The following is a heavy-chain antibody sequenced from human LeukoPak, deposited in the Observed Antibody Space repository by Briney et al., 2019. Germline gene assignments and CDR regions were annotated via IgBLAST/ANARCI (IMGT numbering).Heavy chain of an antibody. Sequence: ASVKVSCKASGYTFTGYYMHWVRQAPGQGLEWMGWINPNSGGTNYAQKFQGRVTMTRDTSISTAYMELSRLRSDDTAVYYCARDPWYYDLWSGSYTGGYYFDYWGQGTLVTVSS. CDR3: ARDPWYYDLWSGSYTGGYYFDY. D-gene: IGHD3-3*01. V-gene: IGHV1-2*02. CDR1: GYTFTGYY. CDR2: INPNSGGT. J-gene: IGHJ4*02.